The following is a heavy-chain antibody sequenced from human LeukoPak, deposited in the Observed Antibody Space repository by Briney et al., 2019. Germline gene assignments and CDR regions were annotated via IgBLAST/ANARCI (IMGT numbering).Heavy chain of an antibody. CDR1: GFTFSSYW. D-gene: IGHD6-6*01. V-gene: IGHV3-7*01. Sequence: PGGSLRLSCAASGFTFSSYWMSWVRQAPGKGLEWVANIKEDGGEKYYVDSVKGRFTISRDNAKNSLYLHMNSLRAEDTAVYYCARPSIVTRMLACGYWGQGTLVTVSS. CDR3: ARPSIVTRMLACGY. CDR2: IKEDGGEK. J-gene: IGHJ4*02.